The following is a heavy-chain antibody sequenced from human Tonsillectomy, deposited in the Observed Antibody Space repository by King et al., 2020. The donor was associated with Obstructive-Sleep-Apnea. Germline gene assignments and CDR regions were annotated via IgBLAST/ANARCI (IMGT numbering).Heavy chain of an antibody. D-gene: IGHD3-9*01. CDR3: AKGRTLHYYDILTGYYSFDY. J-gene: IGHJ4*02. V-gene: IGHV3-23*04. CDR2: ISGSGGST. Sequence: VQLVESGGGLVQPGGSLRLSCAASGFTFSSYAMSWVRQAPGKGLEWVSAISGSGGSTYYADSVKGRFTISRDNSKNTPYLQMNSLRAEDTAVYYCAKGRTLHYYDILTGYYSFDYWGQGTLVTVSS. CDR1: GFTFSSYA.